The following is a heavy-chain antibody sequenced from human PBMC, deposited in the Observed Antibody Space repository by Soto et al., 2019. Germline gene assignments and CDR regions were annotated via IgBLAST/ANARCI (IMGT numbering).Heavy chain of an antibody. CDR2: INPNSGGT. CDR3: ENSVSTMAARPDY. V-gene: IGHV1-2*02. CDR1: GYTFTDYF. J-gene: IGHJ4*02. D-gene: IGHD6-6*01. Sequence: QVQLVQSGAEVREPGASVEVSCKASGYTFTDYFIHWVRQAPGQGLEWMGWINPNSGGTNYAKKFKGRVTMTRDTSISTAYMELSSLTSDDTAVYYCENSVSTMAARPDYWGQGTLVTVSS.